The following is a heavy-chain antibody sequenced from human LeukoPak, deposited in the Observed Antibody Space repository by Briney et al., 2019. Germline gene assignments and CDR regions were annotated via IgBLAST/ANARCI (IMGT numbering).Heavy chain of an antibody. Sequence: SQTLSLTCAVSGGSISSGGYSWSWIRQPPGKGLEWIGYIYHSGSTYYNPSLKSRVTISVDRSKNQFSLKLSSVTAADTAVYYCARVSWAIAVAGPSHVNWFDPWGQGTLVTVSS. CDR1: GGSISSGGYS. J-gene: IGHJ5*02. CDR2: IYHSGST. CDR3: ARVSWAIAVAGPSHVNWFDP. D-gene: IGHD6-13*01. V-gene: IGHV4-30-2*01.